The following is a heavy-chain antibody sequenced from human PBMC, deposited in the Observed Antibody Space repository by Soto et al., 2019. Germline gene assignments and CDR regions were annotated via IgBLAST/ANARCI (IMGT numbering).Heavy chain of an antibody. Sequence: QVQLQESGPGLVKPSETLSLTATVSGASIRNTGFYWSWIRQPPGKGLEWIGYIYSSGSTTYNSSLKSRVTISLDTSKNQVSLDLTSVTAADRAMYYCAGTTASRSLDVWGHGTMVSVSS. J-gene: IGHJ3*01. D-gene: IGHD2-21*02. CDR2: IYSSGST. V-gene: IGHV4-61*08. CDR3: AGTTASRSLDV. CDR1: GASIRNTGFY.